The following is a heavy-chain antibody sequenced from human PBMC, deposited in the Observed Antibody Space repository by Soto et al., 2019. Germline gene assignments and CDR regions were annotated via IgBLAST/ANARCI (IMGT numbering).Heavy chain of an antibody. D-gene: IGHD5-12*01. CDR2: INHSGST. J-gene: IGHJ4*02. V-gene: IGHV4-34*01. CDR1: GGSFSGYY. CDR3: ARGGGVATINY. Sequence: QVQLQQWGAGLLKPSETLSLTCAVYGGSFSGYYWSWIRQPPGKGLEWIGEINHSGSTNYNPSLKSRVTISVDTSKNQCSLKLSSVTAADTAVYYCARGGGVATINYWGQGTLVTVSS.